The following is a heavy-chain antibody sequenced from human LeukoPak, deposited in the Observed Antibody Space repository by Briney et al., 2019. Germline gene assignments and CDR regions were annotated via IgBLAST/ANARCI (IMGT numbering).Heavy chain of an antibody. Sequence: SETLSLTCAVYGGSFSGYYWSWFRQPPGKGLEWIGEINHSGSTNYNPSLKSRVTISVDTSKNQCSRKVSSVAAAGAAVYYCARGVLDDAFDIRGQGTMVTVSS. CDR3: ARGVLDDAFDI. CDR2: INHSGST. D-gene: IGHD1-1*01. CDR1: GGSFSGYY. J-gene: IGHJ3*02. V-gene: IGHV4-34*01.